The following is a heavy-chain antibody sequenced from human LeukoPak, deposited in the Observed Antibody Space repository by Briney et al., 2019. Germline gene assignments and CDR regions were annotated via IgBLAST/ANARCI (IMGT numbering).Heavy chain of an antibody. V-gene: IGHV3-11*01. J-gene: IGHJ6*02. CDR2: ISSSGSTI. CDR3: ARDHCSSSSWYKTSGYYYGMDV. Sequence: GGSLRLSCAASGFTFSDYYMSWIRQAPGKGLEWVSYISSSGSTIYYADSVKGRFTISRDNAKNSLYLQMNSLRAEDTAVYYCARDHCSSSSWYKTSGYYYGMDVWGQGTTVTVSS. D-gene: IGHD6-13*01. CDR1: GFTFSDYY.